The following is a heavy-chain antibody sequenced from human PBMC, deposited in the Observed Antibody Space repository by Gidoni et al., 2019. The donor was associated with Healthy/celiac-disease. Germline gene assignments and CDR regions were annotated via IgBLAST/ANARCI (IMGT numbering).Heavy chain of an antibody. V-gene: IGHV4-31*03. CDR2: IYYSGST. CDR1: GGSLSSGGYY. Sequence: VQLQESDPELVTPSQTLSHTCTLSGGSLSSGGYYWSWIRQHPGQGLERIGYIYYSGSTYYTQSLKSRVTISLDTSEIQFSLKLSSVTAAETAVYYCARRSYYYDGSGDLFDNWGQGTLVTVSS. D-gene: IGHD3-22*01. J-gene: IGHJ4*02. CDR3: ARRSYYYDGSGDLFDN.